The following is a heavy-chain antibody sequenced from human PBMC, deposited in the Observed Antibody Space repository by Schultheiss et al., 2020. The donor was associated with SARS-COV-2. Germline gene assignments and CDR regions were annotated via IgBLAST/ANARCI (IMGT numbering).Heavy chain of an antibody. Sequence: SETLSLTCAVFGESFSGFSWTWIRQSPGKGLEWIGQVSHSGGTHFNPSLKRRLTISIDTSKRQFSLRLTSVTAADTAVYYCARGQYSSNWYNYWGQGTLVTVSS. CDR1: GESFSGFS. CDR2: VSHSGGT. J-gene: IGHJ4*02. D-gene: IGHD6-13*01. CDR3: ARGQYSSNWYNY. V-gene: IGHV4-34*01.